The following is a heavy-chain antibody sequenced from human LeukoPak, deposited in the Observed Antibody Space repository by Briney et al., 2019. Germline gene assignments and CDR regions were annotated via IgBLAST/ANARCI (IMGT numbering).Heavy chain of an antibody. CDR1: GGSINTYF. Sequence: SETLSLTCTVSGGSINTYFWSWIRQPPGKGLEWIGYIYYSGSTYYNPSLKSRVTISVDTSKNQFSLKLSSVTAADTAVYYCASAMQWLGDFDYWGQGTQVTVSS. J-gene: IGHJ4*02. CDR3: ASAMQWLGDFDY. CDR2: IYYSGST. V-gene: IGHV4-59*08. D-gene: IGHD6-19*01.